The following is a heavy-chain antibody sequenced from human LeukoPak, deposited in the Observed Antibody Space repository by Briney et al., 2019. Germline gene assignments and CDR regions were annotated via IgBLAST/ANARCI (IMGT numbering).Heavy chain of an antibody. D-gene: IGHD1/OR15-1a*01. CDR1: GFTFSDYY. J-gene: IGHJ4*02. CDR2: ISNSGSTI. CDR3: ARGQNNRWLFDS. V-gene: IGHV3-11*04. Sequence: PGGSLRLSCAASGFTFSDYYMSLIRQVPGKGLEWVSYISNSGSTIYYVESVKGRFTISRDNVNNSLYLQMNSLRAEDTAVYYCARGQNNRWLFDSWGQGTLVTVSS.